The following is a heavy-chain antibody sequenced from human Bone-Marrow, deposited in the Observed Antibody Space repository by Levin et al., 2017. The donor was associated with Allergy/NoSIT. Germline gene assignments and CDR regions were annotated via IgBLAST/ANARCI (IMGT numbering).Heavy chain of an antibody. CDR2: ISSSGTKT. J-gene: IGHJ3*01. D-gene: IGHD4-17*01. V-gene: IGHV3-23*01. CDR3: GKDPNGDYVGGFDF. CDR1: GFTFSNYA. Sequence: SCAASGFTFSNYAMSWVRQTAGKGLEWVSGISSSGTKTYYADSVEGRFTISRDISKNTLYLQMNTLRAEDTAMYYCGKDPNGDYVGGFDFWGQGTMVTVSS.